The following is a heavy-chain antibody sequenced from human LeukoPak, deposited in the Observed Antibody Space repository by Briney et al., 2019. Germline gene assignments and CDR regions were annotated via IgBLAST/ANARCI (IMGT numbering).Heavy chain of an antibody. V-gene: IGHV3-30*01. CDR2: ISYDGSIK. D-gene: IGHD2-2*02. Sequence: PGRSLRLSCAASGFTFSSYAMHWVRQAPGKGLEWVAVISYDGSIKYYADSVKGRFTISRDNSKNTLYLQMNSLRAEDTAVYYCARVGELYCSSTSCYTGDAFDIWGQGTMVTVSS. J-gene: IGHJ3*02. CDR3: ARVGELYCSSTSCYTGDAFDI. CDR1: GFTFSSYA.